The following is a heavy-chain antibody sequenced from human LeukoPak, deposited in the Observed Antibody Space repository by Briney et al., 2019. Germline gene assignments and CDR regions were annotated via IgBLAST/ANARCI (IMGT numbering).Heavy chain of an antibody. D-gene: IGHD2-2*01. V-gene: IGHV3-21*01. Sequence: PGGSLRLSCAASGFTFRSYTMNWVRQAPGKGLEWVSSLSGSGGHIWYADSMKGRFTISRDNTKNSLYLQMNSLRAEDTAVYYCARDFSSSSTLRGYYYMDVWGKGTTVTVSS. CDR2: LSGSGGHI. CDR3: ARDFSSSSTLRGYYYMDV. J-gene: IGHJ6*03. CDR1: GFTFRSYT.